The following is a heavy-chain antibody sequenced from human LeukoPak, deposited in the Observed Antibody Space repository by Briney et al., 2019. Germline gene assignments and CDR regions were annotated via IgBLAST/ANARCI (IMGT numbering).Heavy chain of an antibody. Sequence: ASVKVSCKASRGTFSSYAISRVRQAPGQGLEWMGRIIPIFGTANYAQKFQGRVTITTDESTSTAYMELSSLRSEDTAVYYCARVADTAMEYYFDYWGQGTLVTVSS. D-gene: IGHD5-18*01. CDR1: RGTFSSYA. CDR2: IIPIFGTA. CDR3: ARVADTAMEYYFDY. V-gene: IGHV1-69*05. J-gene: IGHJ4*02.